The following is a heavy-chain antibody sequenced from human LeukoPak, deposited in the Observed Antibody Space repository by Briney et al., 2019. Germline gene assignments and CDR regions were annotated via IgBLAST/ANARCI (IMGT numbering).Heavy chain of an antibody. CDR1: GYTFTNYG. CDR3: ARRYCSGGSCYSDGYYGMDV. J-gene: IGHJ6*02. Sequence: ASVKVSCKASGYTFTNYGFSWVRQAPGQGLEWMGWISAYNGNTNYAQKLQGRVTMTTDTSTNTAYMELRSLRSDDTAVYYCARRYCSGGSCYSDGYYGMDVWGQGTTVTVSS. V-gene: IGHV1-18*01. CDR2: ISAYNGNT. D-gene: IGHD2-15*01.